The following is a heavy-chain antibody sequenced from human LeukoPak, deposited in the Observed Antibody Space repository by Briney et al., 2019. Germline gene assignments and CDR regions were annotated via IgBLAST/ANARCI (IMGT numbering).Heavy chain of an antibody. CDR2: ISSSSSYI. J-gene: IGHJ4*02. Sequence: GGSLRLSCAASGFTFSSYSMNWVRQAPGKGLEWVSSISSSSSYIYYADSVKGRFTISRDNAKNSLYLQMNSLRAEDTAVYYCARERLEEGSLDCWGQGTLVTVSS. V-gene: IGHV3-21*01. CDR1: GFTFSSYS. D-gene: IGHD1-1*01. CDR3: ARERLEEGSLDC.